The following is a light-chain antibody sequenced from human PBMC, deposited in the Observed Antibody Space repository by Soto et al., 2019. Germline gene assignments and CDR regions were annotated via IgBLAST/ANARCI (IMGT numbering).Light chain of an antibody. CDR1: SGSIASND. CDR3: QSYDSSSVV. J-gene: IGLJ2*01. Sequence: NFMLTQPHSVSESPGKTVIISCTRSSGSIASNDVQWYQQRPGSAPTTVIYEDNQRPSGVPDRFSGSIDSSSNSASLTISGVKTEDEADYYCQSYDSSSVVFGGGTKVTVL. V-gene: IGLV6-57*04. CDR2: EDN.